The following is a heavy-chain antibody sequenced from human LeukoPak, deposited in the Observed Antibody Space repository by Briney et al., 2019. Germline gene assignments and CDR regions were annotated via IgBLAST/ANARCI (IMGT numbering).Heavy chain of an antibody. Sequence: ASVKVSCKASGYTFTNFDINWVRQATGQGLEWMGWMNPNTGNAGYAQKFQDRVTITRNTSISTAYMELSSLRSEDTAVYYCARGRDYYDSSGYLAYFDYWGQGTLVTVSS. CDR2: MNPNTGNA. CDR1: GYTFTNFD. CDR3: ARGRDYYDSSGYLAYFDY. V-gene: IGHV1-8*03. J-gene: IGHJ4*02. D-gene: IGHD3-22*01.